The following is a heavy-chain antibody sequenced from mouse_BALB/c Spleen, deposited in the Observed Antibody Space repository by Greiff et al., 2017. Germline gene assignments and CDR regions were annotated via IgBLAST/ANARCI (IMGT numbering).Heavy chain of an antibody. V-gene: IGHV14-1*02. Sequence: EVQVVESGAELVRPGALVKLSCKASGFNIKDYYMHWVKQRPEQGLEWIGWIDPENGNTIYDPKFQGKASITADTSSNTAYLQLSSLTSEDTAVYYCATSDGYYGAYWGQGTLVTVSA. J-gene: IGHJ3*01. CDR2: IDPENGNT. D-gene: IGHD2-3*01. CDR1: GFNIKDYY. CDR3: ATSDGYYGAY.